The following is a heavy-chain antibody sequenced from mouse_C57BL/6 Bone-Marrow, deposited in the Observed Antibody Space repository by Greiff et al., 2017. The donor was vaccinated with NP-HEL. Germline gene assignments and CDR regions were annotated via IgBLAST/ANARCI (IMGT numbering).Heavy chain of an antibody. CDR1: GFTFSDYY. Sequence: EVQLVESGGGLVQPGGSLKLSCAASGFTFSDYYMYWVRQTPEKRLEWVAYISNGGGSTYYPDTVKGRFTISRDNAKNALYLQMSRLKSEDTAMYYCARHYSKGGFAYWGHGTLVTVSA. CDR3: ARHYSKGGFAY. CDR2: ISNGGGST. J-gene: IGHJ3*01. V-gene: IGHV5-12*01. D-gene: IGHD2-5*01.